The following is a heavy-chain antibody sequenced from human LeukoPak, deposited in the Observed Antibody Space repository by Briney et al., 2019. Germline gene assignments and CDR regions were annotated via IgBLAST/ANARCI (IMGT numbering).Heavy chain of an antibody. D-gene: IGHD1-1*01. CDR2: ISRSGTTI. CDR3: ARGFYIAKNAGVFDI. Sequence: GGSLRLSCAASGFTFSSYEMNWVRQAPGRGLEWVSFISRSGTTIYYADSVKGRFTISRDNAKNSLYLQMNSLRAEDTAVYYCARGFYIAKNAGVFDIWGQGTMVTVSS. CDR1: GFTFSSYE. J-gene: IGHJ3*02. V-gene: IGHV3-48*03.